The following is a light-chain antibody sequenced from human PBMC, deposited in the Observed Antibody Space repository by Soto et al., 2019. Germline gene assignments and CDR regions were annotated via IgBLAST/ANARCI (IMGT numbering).Light chain of an antibody. Sequence: EIVLTQSPGTLSLSPGERATLSCRASQSVSSSYLAWYQQKPGQAPRLLIYGASSRATGNPDRFSGSGSGTDVTLTISRLEPEDFAVYYCQQYGSSPRNFGQGTKLEIK. CDR1: QSVSSSY. J-gene: IGKJ2*01. CDR2: GAS. CDR3: QQYGSSPRN. V-gene: IGKV3-20*01.